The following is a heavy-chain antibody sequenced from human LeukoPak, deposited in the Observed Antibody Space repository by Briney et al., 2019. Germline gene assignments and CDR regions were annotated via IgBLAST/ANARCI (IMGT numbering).Heavy chain of an antibody. J-gene: IGHJ4*02. V-gene: IGHV4-59*01. Sequence: SETLSLTCTVSGASISTSYWYWIRQPPGEGLEWIGYIHYSGDINYNPSLKSRVTISAYTSKNQLSLKLSSVTAADTAVYYCVRDCSSTRCYNYWGQGTLVTVSS. CDR2: IHYSGDI. D-gene: IGHD2-2*01. CDR3: VRDCSSTRCYNY. CDR1: GASISTSY.